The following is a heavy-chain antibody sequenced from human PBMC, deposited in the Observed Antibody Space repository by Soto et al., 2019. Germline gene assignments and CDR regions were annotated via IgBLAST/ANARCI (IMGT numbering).Heavy chain of an antibody. CDR2: IIPIFGTA. D-gene: IGHD5-18*01. Sequence: QVQLVQSGAEVKKPGSSVKVSCKASGGTFSSYAISWVRQAPGQGLEWMGGIIPIFGTANYAQKFQGRVTITADESTSTDYMELSSLRSEDTAVYYCARASRYSYGYGAFDYWGQGTLVTVSS. J-gene: IGHJ4*02. CDR3: ARASRYSYGYGAFDY. V-gene: IGHV1-69*01. CDR1: GGTFSSYA.